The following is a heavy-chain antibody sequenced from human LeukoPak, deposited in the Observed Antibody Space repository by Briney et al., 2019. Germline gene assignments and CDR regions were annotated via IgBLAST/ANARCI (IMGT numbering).Heavy chain of an antibody. CDR1: GYTFTNYG. Sequence: ASVKVSCKASGYTFTNYGISWVRQAPGQGLEWMGWVNAYADDTNYVQKFRGRITMTTDTSTSTAYVELRSLRSDDTAVYYCARDCIGCHGFDYWGQGTLVTVSS. J-gene: IGHJ4*02. CDR3: ARDCIGCHGFDY. V-gene: IGHV1-18*01. CDR2: VNAYADDT.